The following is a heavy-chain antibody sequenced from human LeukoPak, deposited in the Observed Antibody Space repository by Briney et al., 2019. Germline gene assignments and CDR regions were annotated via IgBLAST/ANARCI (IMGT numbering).Heavy chain of an antibody. J-gene: IGHJ5*02. D-gene: IGHD3-22*01. CDR2: ISYDGSNK. V-gene: IGHV3-30*18. Sequence: GGSLRLSCAASGFTFSSYGMHWVRQAPGKGLEWVAVISYDGSNKYYADSVKGRFTISRDNSKNTLYLQMSSLRAEDTAVYYCAKKFGSSGYSLYWFDPWGQGTLVTVSS. CDR1: GFTFSSYG. CDR3: AKKFGSSGYSLYWFDP.